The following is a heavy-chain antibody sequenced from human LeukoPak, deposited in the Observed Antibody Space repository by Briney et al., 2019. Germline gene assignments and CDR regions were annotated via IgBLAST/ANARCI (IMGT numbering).Heavy chain of an antibody. CDR2: IYYSGST. CDR1: GGSISSSSYY. CDR3: ARGLLSIRFLEWLGSFDY. J-gene: IGHJ4*02. D-gene: IGHD3-3*01. V-gene: IGHV4-39*01. Sequence: PSETLSLTCTVSGGSISSSSYYWGWIRQPPGKGLEWIGSIYYSGSTYYNPSLKSRVTISVDTSKNQFSLKLSSVTAADTAVYYCARGLLSIRFLEWLGSFDYWGQGTLVTVSS.